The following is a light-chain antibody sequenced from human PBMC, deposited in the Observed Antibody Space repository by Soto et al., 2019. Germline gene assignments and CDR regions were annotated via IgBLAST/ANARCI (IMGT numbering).Light chain of an antibody. J-gene: IGKJ2*01. V-gene: IGKV3-15*01. CDR2: RAS. CDR3: QQSRT. Sequence: VMTQSPATLSVSPGERATLSCRASQNAGGSVAWYQQKPGQAPRLLIYRASTRATGIPARFSGSGSGTEFTLTISSLQSEDFAVYYCQQSRTFAQGTKLEIK. CDR1: QNAGGS.